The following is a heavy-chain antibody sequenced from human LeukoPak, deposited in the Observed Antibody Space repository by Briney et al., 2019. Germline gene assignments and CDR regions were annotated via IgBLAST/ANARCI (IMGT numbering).Heavy chain of an antibody. Sequence: GGSLRLSCAASGFTVSSNYMSWVRQAPGKGLEWVSVIYSGGSTYYADSVKGRFTISRDNSKNTLYLQMNSLRAEDTAVYYCAKLRAQQLVSGDWFDPWGQGTLVTVSS. CDR3: AKLRAQQLVSGDWFDP. CDR1: GFTVSSNY. CDR2: IYSGGST. J-gene: IGHJ5*02. D-gene: IGHD6-13*01. V-gene: IGHV3-53*01.